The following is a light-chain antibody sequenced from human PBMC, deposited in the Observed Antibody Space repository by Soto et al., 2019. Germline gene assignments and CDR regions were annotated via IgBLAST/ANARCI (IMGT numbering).Light chain of an antibody. V-gene: IGKV1-17*01. J-gene: IGKJ5*01. CDR1: QGIRND. CDR2: TGS. Sequence: DIQMTQSPSSLSASVVDGVTITCRASQGIRNDLGWYQQKPGKAPKRLIYTGSSLQSGVPSRFSGSGSGTDFALTISSLEPEDIATYYCQQYDSLPLTFGQGTRLEIK. CDR3: QQYDSLPLT.